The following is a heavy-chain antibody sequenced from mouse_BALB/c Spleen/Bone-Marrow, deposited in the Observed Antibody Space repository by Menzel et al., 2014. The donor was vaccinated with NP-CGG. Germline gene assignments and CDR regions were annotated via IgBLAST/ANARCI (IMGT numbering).Heavy chain of an antibody. Sequence: EVQLVESGGGLVKPGGSLKLSSAASGFTFSSYAMSWVRQTPEKRLEWVASISSGGNTYYPDSMKGRFTISRDNARNILYLQMSSLRSEDTAMYYCARGGELRPWFAYWGQGTLVTVSA. J-gene: IGHJ3*01. CDR3: ARGGELRPWFAY. CDR1: GFTFSSYA. V-gene: IGHV5-6-5*01. CDR2: ISSGGNT. D-gene: IGHD2-4*01.